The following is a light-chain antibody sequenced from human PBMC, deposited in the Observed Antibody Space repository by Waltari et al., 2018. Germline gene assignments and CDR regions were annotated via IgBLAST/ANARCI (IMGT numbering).Light chain of an antibody. J-gene: IGKJ2*01. CDR1: QSISSY. CDR2: AAS. Sequence: DIQMTHSQSSLAASVGHRVTITSRASQSISSYLNLYQQKPGKAPKLLIYAASSLQSGVPSRFSGSGSGTDFTLTISSLQPEDFATYYCQQSYSTPKYTFGQGTKLEIK. CDR3: QQSYSTPKYT. V-gene: IGKV1-39*01.